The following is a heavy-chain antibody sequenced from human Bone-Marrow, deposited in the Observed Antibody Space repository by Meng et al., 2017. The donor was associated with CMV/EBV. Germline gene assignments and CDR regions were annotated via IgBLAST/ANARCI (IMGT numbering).Heavy chain of an antibody. V-gene: IGHV1-18*01. CDR3: AKTKGYQDFDY. D-gene: IGHD2-8*01. J-gene: IGHJ4*02. CDR2: ISANSGDR. Sequence: ASVKVSCKTSGYTFNNYYINWVRQAPGQGLEWMGLISANSGDRKYAQKFQGRVTLTADTSTRIAYMEVRSLRSEDTAVYYCAKTKGYQDFDYWGQGTLVTVPS. CDR1: GYTFNNYY.